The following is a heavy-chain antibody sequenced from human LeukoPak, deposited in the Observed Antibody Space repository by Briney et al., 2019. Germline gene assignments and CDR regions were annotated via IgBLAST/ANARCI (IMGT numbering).Heavy chain of an antibody. V-gene: IGHV3-48*03. D-gene: IGHD2-2*01. CDR2: ISSSGSTI. J-gene: IGHJ4*02. Sequence: GGSLRLSCAASGFTFSSYEMNWVRQAPGKGLEWVSYISSSGSTIYYADSVKGRFTISRDNAKNSLYLQMNSLRAEDTAVYYCAREGCSSTSCYAYWGQGTLVTVSS. CDR1: GFTFSSYE. CDR3: AREGCSSTSCYAY.